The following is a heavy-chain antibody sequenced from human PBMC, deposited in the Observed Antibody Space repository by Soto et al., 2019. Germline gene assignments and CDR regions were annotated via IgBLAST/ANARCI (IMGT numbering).Heavy chain of an antibody. Sequence: QLQLQESGPGLVKPSETLSLTCTVSGGSISSSSYYWGWIRQPPGKGLEWIGSIYYSGSTYYNPSLKSRVTIAVDTSKNQCSLKLSSVTAADTAVYYCARHPQQWLAPHFDYWGQGTLVTVSS. V-gene: IGHV4-39*01. D-gene: IGHD6-19*01. CDR1: GGSISSSSYY. J-gene: IGHJ4*02. CDR3: ARHPQQWLAPHFDY. CDR2: IYYSGST.